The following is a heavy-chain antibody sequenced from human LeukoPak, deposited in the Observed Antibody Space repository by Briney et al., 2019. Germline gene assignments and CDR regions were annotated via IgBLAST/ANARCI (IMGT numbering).Heavy chain of an antibody. V-gene: IGHV1-46*01. Sequence: ASVKVSCKASGYTFTSYYMHWVRQAPGQGLEWMGIINPSGGSTSYAQKFQGRVTMTTDTSTNTVSMELRRLRSDDTAVYYCARVSSGTTPSDYWGQGTLVTVSS. CDR3: ARVSSGTTPSDY. J-gene: IGHJ4*02. CDR2: INPSGGST. CDR1: GYTFTSYY. D-gene: IGHD1-7*01.